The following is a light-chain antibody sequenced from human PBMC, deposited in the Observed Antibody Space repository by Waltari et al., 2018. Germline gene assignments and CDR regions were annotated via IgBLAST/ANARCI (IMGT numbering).Light chain of an antibody. J-gene: IGLJ2*01. V-gene: IGLV3-19*01. CDR3: HSRDASGVGGS. Sequence: SSELTQDPAVSVAMGQTVRITCQGNRLRGYYASWYQQRPGQAPILVIYGKTSRPSGVTDRLSGASSDNTASLTITGAQAEDEATYYCHSRDASGVGGSFGGGTKLTVL. CDR1: RLRGYY. CDR2: GKT.